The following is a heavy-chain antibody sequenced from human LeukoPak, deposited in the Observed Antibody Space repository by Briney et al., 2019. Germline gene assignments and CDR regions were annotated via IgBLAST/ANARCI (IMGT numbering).Heavy chain of an antibody. CDR1: GFTFTNHA. CDR3: ARPTGVVIAAYFDY. CDR2: FSVSDGRT. Sequence: PGGSLRLSCVASGFTFTNHAMSWVRQAPGKGLEYISTFSVSDGRTYYADSVKGRFTISRDNSKNTLYLQMNSLRAEDTAVYYCARPTGVVIAAYFDYWGQGNLVTVSS. J-gene: IGHJ4*02. D-gene: IGHD3-3*01. V-gene: IGHV3-23*01.